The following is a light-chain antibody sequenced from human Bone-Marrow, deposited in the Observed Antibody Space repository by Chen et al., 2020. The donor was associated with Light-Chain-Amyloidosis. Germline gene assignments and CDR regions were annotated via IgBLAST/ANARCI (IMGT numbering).Light chain of an antibody. V-gene: IGLV1-40*01. Sequence: QSVLTQPPSVSGAPGQRVTIPCTGSTSNIGAGYDVHWYQHLPGPAPKLLIDSNTNRPSGVPDRFSGSKSGTSASLAITGLQAEDEADYYCQSFDSNFVVFGGGTKLSVL. J-gene: IGLJ2*01. CDR2: SNT. CDR3: QSFDSNFVV. CDR1: TSNIGAGYD.